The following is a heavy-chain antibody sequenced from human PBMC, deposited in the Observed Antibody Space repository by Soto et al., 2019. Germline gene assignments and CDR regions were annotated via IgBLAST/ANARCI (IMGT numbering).Heavy chain of an antibody. Sequence: TSETLSLTCTVSGGSISGSRHYWGWIRQPPGKGLEWIGHIFYGSRTYYNPSLKSRVTVSVDTSKNQASLNLGSVTAADTAVYYCASRREYSDYQGRAFDLWGQGTMVTVSS. J-gene: IGHJ3*01. CDR1: GGSISGSRHY. CDR3: ASRREYSDYQGRAFDL. V-gene: IGHV4-39*01. CDR2: IFYGSRT. D-gene: IGHD5-12*01.